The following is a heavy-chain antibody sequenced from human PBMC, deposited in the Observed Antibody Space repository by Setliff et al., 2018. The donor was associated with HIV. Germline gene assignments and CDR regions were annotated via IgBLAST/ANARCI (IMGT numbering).Heavy chain of an antibody. Sequence: ASVKVSCKASGGAFSSYALSWVRQAPGQGLEWMGGIIPIFGNTNYAQKLQGRVTMTTDTSTSTAYMELRSLRSDDTAVYYCARERGSTYYFDYWGQGTLVTVSS. V-gene: IGHV1-18*01. D-gene: IGHD5-12*01. CDR2: IIPIFGNT. CDR1: GGAFSSYA. CDR3: ARERGSTYYFDY. J-gene: IGHJ4*02.